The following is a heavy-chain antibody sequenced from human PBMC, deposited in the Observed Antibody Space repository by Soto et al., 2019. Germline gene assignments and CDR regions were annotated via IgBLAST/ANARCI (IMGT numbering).Heavy chain of an antibody. V-gene: IGHV3-48*04. Sequence: PGGSLRLSCAASGFTFSSYSMNWVRQAPGKGLEWVSNISSNRSTIYYADSVKGRFTISRDNAKNSLYLQMNSLRAEDTAVYYCARAPIAAAGPPWFDPWGQGTLVTVSS. CDR1: GFTFSSYS. CDR2: ISSNRSTI. CDR3: ARAPIAAAGPPWFDP. D-gene: IGHD6-13*01. J-gene: IGHJ5*02.